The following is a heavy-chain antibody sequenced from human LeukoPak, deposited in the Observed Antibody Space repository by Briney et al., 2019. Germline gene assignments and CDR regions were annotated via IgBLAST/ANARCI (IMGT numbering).Heavy chain of an antibody. V-gene: IGHV3-49*04. D-gene: IGHD2-2*01. J-gene: IGHJ4*02. CDR3: TRAEDIVVVPAANQFDY. CDR1: GFTFGDYA. Sequence: SLRLSCTASGFTFGDYAMGWGRQAPGKVLGLVGFIRSKAYGGTTEYGASVKGRFTISRDDSTSIAYLQMNRLNTEATDVYYCTRAEDIVVVPAANQFDYWGQGTLVTVSS. CDR2: IRSKAYGGTT.